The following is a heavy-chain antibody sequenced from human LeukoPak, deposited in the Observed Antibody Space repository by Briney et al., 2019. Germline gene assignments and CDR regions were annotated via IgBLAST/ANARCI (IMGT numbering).Heavy chain of an antibody. J-gene: IGHJ5*02. CDR1: GYTFTSYG. Sequence: ASVKVSCKASGYTFTSYGISWVRQAPGQGLEWMGWISAYNGNTNYAQKLQGRVTMTTDTSTNTAYMELRSLRSDDTAVYCCARDRDYCSSTSRYADNWFDPWGQGTLVTVSS. D-gene: IGHD2-2*01. V-gene: IGHV1-18*01. CDR3: ARDRDYCSSTSRYADNWFDP. CDR2: ISAYNGNT.